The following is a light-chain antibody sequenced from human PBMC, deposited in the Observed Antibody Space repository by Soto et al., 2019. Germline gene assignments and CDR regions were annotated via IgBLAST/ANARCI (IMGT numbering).Light chain of an antibody. CDR2: LAS. Sequence: EIVLTQSPATLSSFPGDRATLSCRASQAVNTRLAWYQHRPGQAPRLLIYLASNRAAGVPARFSGSGSGTDFTLTISDVEPEDFAVYYCHQRQSWPRTFGQGTTVDI. V-gene: IGKV3-11*01. J-gene: IGKJ1*01. CDR3: HQRQSWPRT. CDR1: QAVNTR.